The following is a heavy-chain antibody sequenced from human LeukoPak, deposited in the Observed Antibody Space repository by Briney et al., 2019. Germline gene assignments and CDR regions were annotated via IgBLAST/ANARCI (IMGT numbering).Heavy chain of an antibody. CDR3: ARTSNSYGYSGLDY. Sequence: SETLSLTCTVSGASISSGGFYWTWIRQYPGKGLEWIGFIYYSGSTYYNPSLTSQISISVDMSNNQFSLTLNSVTAADTAVYYCARTSNSYGYSGLDYWGQGTLVTVSS. CDR2: IYYSGST. CDR1: GASISSGGFY. V-gene: IGHV4-31*01. D-gene: IGHD5-18*01. J-gene: IGHJ4*02.